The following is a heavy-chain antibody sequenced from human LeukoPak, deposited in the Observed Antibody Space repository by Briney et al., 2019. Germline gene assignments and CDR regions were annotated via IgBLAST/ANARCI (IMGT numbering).Heavy chain of an antibody. CDR3: ARETPGYSSGWYSTWGYYFDY. D-gene: IGHD6-19*01. J-gene: IGHJ4*02. V-gene: IGHV3-53*01. Sequence: GGSLRLSCAAPGFTVSSNYMSWVRQAPGKGLKWGSVIYIVGSTYYADSVKGRFTISRDNSKNTLYLQMNSLRAEDTAVYYCARETPGYSSGWYSTWGYYFDYWGQGTLVTVSS. CDR1: GFTVSSNY. CDR2: IYIVGST.